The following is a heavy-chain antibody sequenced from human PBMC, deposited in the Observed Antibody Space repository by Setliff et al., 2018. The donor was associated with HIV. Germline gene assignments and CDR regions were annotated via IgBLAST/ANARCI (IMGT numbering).Heavy chain of an antibody. D-gene: IGHD1-1*01. Sequence: SETLSLTCTVSGGSMNSHYWSWIRQSPGRGLEWIGYIYYSVSTKYNPSLKSRVSMSIDTSKDQFSLNLNSVTAADTAVYYCARPQLGLGGGSHFDYWGQGILVTVSS. V-gene: IGHV4-59*08. CDR2: IYYSVST. CDR1: GGSMNSHY. CDR3: ARPQLGLGGGSHFDY. J-gene: IGHJ4*02.